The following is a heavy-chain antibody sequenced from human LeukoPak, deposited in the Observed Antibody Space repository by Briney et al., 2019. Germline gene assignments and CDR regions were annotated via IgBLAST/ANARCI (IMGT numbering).Heavy chain of an antibody. V-gene: IGHV1-2*02. J-gene: IGHJ5*02. Sequence: ASVKVSCKASGYTITGYYMHWVRHPPAQELEWMGWINPNSGGTNYAQKFQGRVTMTRDTSISTAYMELSRLRSDDTAAYYCARDPGSAMVPGDLNWLDPWGQGTLVTVSS. CDR1: GYTITGYY. CDR2: INPNSGGT. CDR3: ARDPGSAMVPGDLNWLDP. D-gene: IGHD5-18*01.